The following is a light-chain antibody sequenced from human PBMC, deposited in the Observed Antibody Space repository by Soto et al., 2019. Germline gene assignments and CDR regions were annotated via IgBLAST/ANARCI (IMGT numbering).Light chain of an antibody. J-gene: IGLJ2*01. Sequence: QSVLTQPPSASGTPGQSLTISCSGGVSNIRYNYVFWNQQFPGTAPKVLIFKDHQRPSGVPDRFAGSRSGTSASLVISGLRSEDEAEYFCASWDDKMGGVLFGGGTKVTVL. CDR2: KDH. V-gene: IGLV1-47*01. CDR1: VSNIRYNY. CDR3: ASWDDKMGGVL.